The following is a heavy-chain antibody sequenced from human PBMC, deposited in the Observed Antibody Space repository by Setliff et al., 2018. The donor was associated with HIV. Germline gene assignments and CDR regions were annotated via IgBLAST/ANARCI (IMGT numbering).Heavy chain of an antibody. Sequence: SETLSLTCSVSGGILTSYYWGWIRQPPGKGLEWIGSIYYSGNTNYNPSLKSRVTISVDTPKNQLSLKLSSVTAADTAVYYCAREIYGGNPRPFDYWGQGTLVTVS. V-gene: IGHV4-59*01. CDR3: AREIYGGNPRPFDY. D-gene: IGHD4-17*01. CDR2: IYYSGNT. J-gene: IGHJ4*02. CDR1: GGILTSYY.